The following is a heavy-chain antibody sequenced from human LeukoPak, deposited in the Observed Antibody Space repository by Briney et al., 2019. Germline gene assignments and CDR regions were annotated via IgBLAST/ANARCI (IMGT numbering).Heavy chain of an antibody. J-gene: IGHJ4*02. CDR3: ARVYGSSWYFDY. CDR1: GFTFSSCW. CDR2: IKQDGSEK. D-gene: IGHD6-13*01. V-gene: IGHV3-7*04. Sequence: GGSLRLSCAASGFTFSSCWKSWVRQAPGKGLEWMANIKQDGSEKYYVDSVKGRFTVSRDNAKNSLYLQMNSLRAEDTAVYYCARVYGSSWYFDYWGQGTLVTVSS.